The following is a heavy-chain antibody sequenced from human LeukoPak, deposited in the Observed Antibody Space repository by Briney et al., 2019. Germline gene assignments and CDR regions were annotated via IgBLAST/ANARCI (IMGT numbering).Heavy chain of an antibody. CDR3: ARDHRYAFDI. CDR2: IGISSGNT. Sequence: RGSLRLSCAASRFTLFVSITKWGREALRRGRGRVSYIGISSGNTKYADSVKGRFTISRDKARNSLYLQMNSLRVEDTAMYYCARDHRYAFDIGGWGTL. D-gene: IGHD3-9*01. J-gene: IGHJ1*01. CDR1: RFTLFVSI. V-gene: IGHV3-48*01.